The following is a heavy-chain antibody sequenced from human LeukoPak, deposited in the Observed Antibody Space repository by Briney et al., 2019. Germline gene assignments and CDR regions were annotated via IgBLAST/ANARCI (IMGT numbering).Heavy chain of an antibody. CDR2: ITGSGVST. Sequence: GGSLRLSCGASGFTFSSRTMNWVRQAPGKGLEWVSTITGSGVSTYYADSVKGRFTISRDNSKNTLYLQMNSLRVEDTAVYYCAPGGIDGVAWFDPWAREPWSPSPQ. CDR3: APGGIDGVAWFDP. CDR1: GFTFSSRT. J-gene: IGHJ5*02. D-gene: IGHD2-8*01. V-gene: IGHV3-23*01.